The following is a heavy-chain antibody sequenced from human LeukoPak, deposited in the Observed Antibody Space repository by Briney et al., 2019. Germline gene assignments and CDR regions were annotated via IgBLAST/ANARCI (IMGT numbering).Heavy chain of an antibody. CDR1: GFTFSSYS. D-gene: IGHD6-13*01. J-gene: IGHJ4*02. V-gene: IGHV3-21*01. CDR2: ISSSSSYI. Sequence: GGSLRLSCAAPGFTFSSYSMNWVRQAPGKGLEWVSSISSSSSYIYYADSVKGRFTISRDNAKNSLYLQMNSLRAEDTAVYYCASDSSSWFDYWGQGTLVTVSS. CDR3: ASDSSSWFDY.